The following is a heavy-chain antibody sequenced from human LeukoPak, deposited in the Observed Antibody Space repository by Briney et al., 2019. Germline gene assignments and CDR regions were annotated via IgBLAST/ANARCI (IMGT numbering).Heavy chain of an antibody. V-gene: IGHV1-69*13. J-gene: IGHJ4*02. CDR3: ATHGSRLVLGRYCSGGSCYPFDY. CDR2: IIPIFGTA. CDR1: GGTFSSYA. Sequence: SVKVSCKAPGGTFSSYAISWVRQAPGQGLEWMGGIIPIFGTANYAQKFQGRVTITADESTSTAYMELSSLRSEDTAVYYCATHGSRLVLGRYCSGGSCYPFDYWGQGTLVTVS. D-gene: IGHD2-15*01.